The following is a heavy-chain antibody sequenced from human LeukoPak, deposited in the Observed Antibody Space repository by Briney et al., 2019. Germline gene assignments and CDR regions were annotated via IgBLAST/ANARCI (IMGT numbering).Heavy chain of an antibody. V-gene: IGHV3-23*01. D-gene: IGHD3-10*01. CDR1: GFTFSSYS. CDR3: AISRGHGSGNL. J-gene: IGHJ5*02. CDR2: ISGSGDRT. Sequence: PGGSLRLSCAASGFTFSSYSMSWVRQAPGKGLEWVSGISGSGDRTYYADAVKGRFTISRDNSKNTVYLQMDSLRAEDTAVYYCAISRGHGSGNLWGQGTLVTVSS.